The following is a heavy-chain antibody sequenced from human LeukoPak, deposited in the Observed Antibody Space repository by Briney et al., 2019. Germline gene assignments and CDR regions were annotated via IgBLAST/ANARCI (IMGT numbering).Heavy chain of an antibody. Sequence: PGGSLRLSCAASGFTFSSYAMSWVRQAPGKGLEWVSAISGSGGSTYYADSVKGRFTISRDNSKNTLYLQMNSLRPEDTAVYYCAVGDNFQHYYVHWGQGTLVTVSS. D-gene: IGHD3-10*02. J-gene: IGHJ4*02. CDR2: ISGSGGST. V-gene: IGHV3-23*01. CDR1: GFTFSSYA. CDR3: AVGDNFQHYYVH.